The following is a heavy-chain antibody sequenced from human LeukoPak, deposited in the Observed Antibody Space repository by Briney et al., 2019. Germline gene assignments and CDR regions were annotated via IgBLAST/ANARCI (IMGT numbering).Heavy chain of an antibody. CDR2: ISSSGSTI. J-gene: IGHJ4*02. CDR1: GFTFSSYE. Sequence: GGSLRLSCAASGFTFSSYEMNWVRQAPGKGLEWVSYISSSGSTIYYADSVKGRFAISRDNAKNSLYLQMNSLRAEDTAVYYCARLYSSSSGLRASDYWGQGTLVTVSS. CDR3: ARLYSSSSGLRASDY. V-gene: IGHV3-48*03. D-gene: IGHD6-6*01.